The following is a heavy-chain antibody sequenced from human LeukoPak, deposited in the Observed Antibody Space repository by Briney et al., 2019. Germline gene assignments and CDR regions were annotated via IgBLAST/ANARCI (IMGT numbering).Heavy chain of an antibody. CDR3: AKDPSSGSRRAY. CDR1: GFTFSTYG. V-gene: IGHV3-30*18. D-gene: IGHD6-19*01. Sequence: GRSLRLSCAASGFTFSTYGMHWVRQAPGKGLEWVAVISYDGSNKYYADSVKGRFTISRDNSKNTLYLQMNSLRAEDTGVYYCAKDPSSGSRRAYWGQGTLVTVSS. CDR2: ISYDGSNK. J-gene: IGHJ4*02.